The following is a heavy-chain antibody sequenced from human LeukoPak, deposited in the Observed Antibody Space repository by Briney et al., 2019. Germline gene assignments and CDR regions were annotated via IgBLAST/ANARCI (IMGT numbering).Heavy chain of an antibody. CDR1: GDSISSSNYS. J-gene: IGHJ4*02. CDR3: VRPRNSYADLYYFDY. CDR2: IYYSGST. D-gene: IGHD5-18*01. V-gene: IGHV4-39*01. Sequence: SETLSLTCTVSGDSISSSNYSWGWIPQPPGKGLEWVVSIYYSGSTYYNPSLKSRVTISVDTSKNQFSLKLSSVTAADTAVYYCVRPRNSYADLYYFDYWGQGTLVTVSS.